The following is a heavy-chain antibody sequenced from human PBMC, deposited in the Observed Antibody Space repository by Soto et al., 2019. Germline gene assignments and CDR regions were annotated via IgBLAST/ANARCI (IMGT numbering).Heavy chain of an antibody. D-gene: IGHD3-10*01. V-gene: IGHV4-61*08. CDR3: ARWSSGTLAMYV. J-gene: IGHJ6*02. CDR1: GGSVSSGDYY. CDR2: LHHNGSP. Sequence: QVQLQESGPGLVKPSETLSLTCTVSGGSVSSGDYYWTWIRQSPGKGLQWIGYLHHNGSPSYNPSLRSRVSVSADTTKNQFSLKLTSVTAADTAVYYCARWSSGTLAMYVWGQGTTVAVSS.